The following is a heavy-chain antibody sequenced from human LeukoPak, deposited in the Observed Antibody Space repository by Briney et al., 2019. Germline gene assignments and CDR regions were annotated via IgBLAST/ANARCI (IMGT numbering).Heavy chain of an antibody. V-gene: IGHV3-64*02. CDR3: RGGYYAASEI. D-gene: IGHD3-3*01. CDR1: GLTFSSHA. J-gene: IGHJ4*02. CDR2: IVSNGGNT. Sequence: GGSLRLSCAASGLTFSSHAMHWVRQAPGKGLEYVSAIVSNGGNTYYADSVRGRFTISRDNSKDTVYLQMGSLRPEDTAVYCARGGYYAASEIWGQGALVTVSS.